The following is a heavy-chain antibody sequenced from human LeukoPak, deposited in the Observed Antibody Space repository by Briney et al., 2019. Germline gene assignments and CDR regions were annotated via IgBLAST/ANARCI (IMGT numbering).Heavy chain of an antibody. J-gene: IGHJ4*02. CDR3: ARVPAAGHFDY. Sequence: GGSLRLSCAASGFTFSRHAMSGDSQAAGKGLERVAVISYEGSIKYYADSVKGRFTISRDNSKNTLYLQLNSLRSEDTAVYYCARVPAAGHFDYWGQGTLVTVSS. D-gene: IGHD6-13*01. CDR1: GFTFSRHA. CDR2: ISYEGSIK. V-gene: IGHV3-30*04.